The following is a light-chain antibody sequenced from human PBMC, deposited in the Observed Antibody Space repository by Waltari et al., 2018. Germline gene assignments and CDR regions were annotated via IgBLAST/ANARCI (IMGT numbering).Light chain of an antibody. CDR3: LSSDTSGAHV. CDR2: KDI. V-gene: IGLV3-25*03. Sequence: SYELTQPPSVSVSPGQTARITCSGDALPNQFAYWYQKKPGQAPVLIIYKDIGRPSGIPVRFSGSNSGTTVTLTISGVQAEDEADYYCLSSDTSGAHVFGPGTKVIVL. CDR1: ALPNQF. J-gene: IGLJ1*01.